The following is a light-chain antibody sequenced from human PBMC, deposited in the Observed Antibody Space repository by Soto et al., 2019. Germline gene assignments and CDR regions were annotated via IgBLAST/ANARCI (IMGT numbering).Light chain of an antibody. CDR2: AAS. J-gene: IGKJ1*01. V-gene: IGKV1-12*01. CDR1: QSISSW. CDR3: QQAHSFPVT. Sequence: EIQTTQTPSSVSASVGDRVTITCRARQSISSWLAWYQQKPGTAPKLLIYAASSLRSGVPSRFSGSGSGTDFTLTISSLQAEDFATYYCQQAHSFPVTFGQGTKVDIK.